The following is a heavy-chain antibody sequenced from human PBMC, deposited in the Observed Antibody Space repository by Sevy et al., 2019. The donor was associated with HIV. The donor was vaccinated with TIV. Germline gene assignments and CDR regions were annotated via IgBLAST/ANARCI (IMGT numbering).Heavy chain of an antibody. CDR3: ARWRGTRITMMVVVVTGYFDY. V-gene: IGHV4-34*01. CDR2: INLSGNT. J-gene: IGHJ4*02. D-gene: IGHD3-22*01. CDR1: GGSFSDYS. Sequence: SETLSLTCGVYGGSFSDYSWSWIRQTPGKGLEWIGEINLSGNTNYNPSLKSRVTISIDTSKNQFSLKLSLVTAADTAVYYCARWRGTRITMMVVVVTGYFDYWGQGTLVTVSS.